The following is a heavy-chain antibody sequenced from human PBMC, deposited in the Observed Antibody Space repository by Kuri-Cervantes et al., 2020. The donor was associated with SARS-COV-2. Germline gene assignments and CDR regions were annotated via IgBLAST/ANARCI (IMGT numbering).Heavy chain of an antibody. CDR1: GFTFSSYW. D-gene: IGHD6-13*01. Sequence: GESLKISCAASGFTFSSYWMHWVRQAPGKGLVWVSRISSDGSSTSYADSVKGRLTITRDNAKNTLYLQMNSLRAEDTSVYYCARAYSSSYVLYFDYWGQGTLVTVSS. CDR2: ISSDGSST. V-gene: IGHV3-74*01. J-gene: IGHJ4*02. CDR3: ARAYSSSYVLYFDY.